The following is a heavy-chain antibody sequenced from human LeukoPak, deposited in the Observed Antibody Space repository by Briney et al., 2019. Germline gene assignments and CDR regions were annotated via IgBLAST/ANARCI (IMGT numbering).Heavy chain of an antibody. D-gene: IGHD3-22*01. CDR3: ARVDCDSSGYYDDLDY. J-gene: IGHJ4*02. V-gene: IGHV1-2*02. CDR1: GYTFTGYY. CDR2: INPNSGGT. Sequence: ASVKVSCKASGYTFTGYYMHWVRQAPGQGLEWMGWINPNSGGTNYAQKFQGRATMTRDTSISTAYMELSRLRSDDTAVYYCARVDCDSSGYYDDLDYWGQGTLVTVSS.